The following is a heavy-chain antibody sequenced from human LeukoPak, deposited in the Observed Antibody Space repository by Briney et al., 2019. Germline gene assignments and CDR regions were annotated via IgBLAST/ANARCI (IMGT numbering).Heavy chain of an antibody. D-gene: IGHD2-8*01. Sequence: SVKVSYKASGGTFSSYAISWVRQAPGQGLEWMGGIIPIFGTANYAQKFQGRVTITADESTSTAYMELSSLRSEDTAVYYCATLVYCTNGVCYGLAADYWGQGTLVTVSS. CDR1: GGTFSSYA. V-gene: IGHV1-69*13. CDR3: ATLVYCTNGVCYGLAADY. CDR2: IIPIFGTA. J-gene: IGHJ4*02.